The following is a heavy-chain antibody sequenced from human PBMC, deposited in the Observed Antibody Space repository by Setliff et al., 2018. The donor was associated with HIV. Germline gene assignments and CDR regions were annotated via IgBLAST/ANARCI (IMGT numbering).Heavy chain of an antibody. J-gene: IGHJ5*01. V-gene: IGHV4-39*01. D-gene: IGHD3-3*01. CDR2: VYYSWIT. CDR1: GGSIIDSRYF. Sequence: SETLSLTCTVSGGSIIDSRYFWGWIRQPPGKGLEWIGSVYYSWITYYSSSLKSRVTVSVDTSRIQFSLKLTSVTAADTAVYKCVRHVWSDDFLVPGWFDSWSQGTLVTVSS. CDR3: VRHVWSDDFLVPGWFDS.